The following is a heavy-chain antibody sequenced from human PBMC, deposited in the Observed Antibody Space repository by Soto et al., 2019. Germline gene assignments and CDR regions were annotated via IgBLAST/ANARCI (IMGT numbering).Heavy chain of an antibody. Sequence: QVQLVESGGGVVQPGRSLRLSCAASGFTFSSYAMRWVRQAPGKGLEWVAIISYDGSNKHYADSVKGRFTISRDNSKNTLYLQMNSLRAEDTAVYYCARETTVTTFDYWGQGTLVTVSS. D-gene: IGHD4-17*01. CDR2: ISYDGSNK. J-gene: IGHJ4*02. CDR1: GFTFSSYA. V-gene: IGHV3-30-3*01. CDR3: ARETTVTTFDY.